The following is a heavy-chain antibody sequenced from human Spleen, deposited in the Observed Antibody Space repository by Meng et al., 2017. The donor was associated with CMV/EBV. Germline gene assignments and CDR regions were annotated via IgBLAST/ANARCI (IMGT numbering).Heavy chain of an antibody. V-gene: IGHV3-23*03. Sequence: GESLKISCAASGFTFSSHAMTWVRQAPGKGLEWVSSIHSRISDTYYAHSVKGRFTISRDNPMNTLYLQMNSLRAEDTAVYYCARVPSYSSGWYYFDYWGQGTLVTVSS. J-gene: IGHJ4*02. CDR2: IHSRISDT. CDR3: ARVPSYSSGWYYFDY. CDR1: GFTFSSHA. D-gene: IGHD6-19*01.